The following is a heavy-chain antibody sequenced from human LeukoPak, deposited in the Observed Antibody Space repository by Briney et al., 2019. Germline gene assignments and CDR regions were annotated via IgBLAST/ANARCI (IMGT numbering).Heavy chain of an antibody. CDR3: ARGGNYWPQWWFDP. V-gene: IGHV4-4*02. CDR1: GGSISSTNW. CDR2: IYYTGST. D-gene: IGHD1-26*01. Sequence: SETLSLTCTVSGGSISSTNWWSWVRPPPGKGLEWIGYIYYTGSTSYNPSLKSRVTMSLDASKNQFSLELNSVTPADTAVYYCARGGNYWPQWWFDPWGRGTLVSVSS. J-gene: IGHJ5*02.